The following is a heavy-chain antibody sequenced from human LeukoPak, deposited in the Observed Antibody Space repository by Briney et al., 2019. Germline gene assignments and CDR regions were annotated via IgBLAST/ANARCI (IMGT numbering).Heavy chain of an antibody. CDR1: GGSFSGYY. Sequence: SETLSLTCAVCGGSFSGYYWSWIRQPPGKGLEWIGEINHSGSTNYNPSLKSRVTISVDTSKNQFSLKLSSVTAADTAVYYCARGPWIQLWFGSVTYYFDYWGQGTLVTVSS. D-gene: IGHD5-18*01. J-gene: IGHJ4*02. CDR3: ARGPWIQLWFGSVTYYFDY. CDR2: INHSGST. V-gene: IGHV4-34*01.